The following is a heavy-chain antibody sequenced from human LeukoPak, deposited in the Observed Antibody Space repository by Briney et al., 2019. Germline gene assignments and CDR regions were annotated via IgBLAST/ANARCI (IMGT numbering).Heavy chain of an antibody. CDR2: INPNSGGT. V-gene: IGHV1-2*02. CDR3: ARGLYRGYSYGFDY. CDR1: GYTLTGYY. Sequence: GASVKVSCKASGYTLTGYYMHWVRQAPGQGLEWMGWINPNSGGTNYAQKFQGRVTMTRDTSISTVYMELSSLRSEDTAVYYCARGLYRGYSYGFDYWGQGTLVTVSS. D-gene: IGHD5-18*01. J-gene: IGHJ4*02.